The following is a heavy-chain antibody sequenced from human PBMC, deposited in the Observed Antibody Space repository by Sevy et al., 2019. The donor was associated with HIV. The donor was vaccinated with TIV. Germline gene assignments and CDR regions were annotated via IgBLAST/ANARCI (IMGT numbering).Heavy chain of an antibody. CDR3: ATTKDYYDNSGDPFDY. D-gene: IGHD3-22*01. CDR2: FDPEDGKT. J-gene: IGHJ4*02. CDR1: GSTLTRLS. Sequence: ASVKVSCKVSGSTLTRLSTHWVRQAPGKGLEWMASFDPEDGKTVYAQMFQGRVTMTEDTSTDTAYMGLSSLRSEDTAVYYCATTKDYYDNSGDPFDYWGQGTLVTVSS. V-gene: IGHV1-24*01.